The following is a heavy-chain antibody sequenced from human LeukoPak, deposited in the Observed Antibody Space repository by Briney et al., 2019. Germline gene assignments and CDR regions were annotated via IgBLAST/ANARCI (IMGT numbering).Heavy chain of an antibody. CDR1: GYTFTGYY. Sequence: ASVKVSRKASGYTFTGYYMHWVRQAPGQGLEWMGWINPDSGGTNYAQKFQGRVTMTRDTSISTAYMELSRLRSDDTAVYYCARRAAAGTTPSNYFDYWGQGTLVTVSS. CDR3: ARRAAAGTTPSNYFDY. J-gene: IGHJ4*02. D-gene: IGHD6-13*01. V-gene: IGHV1-2*02. CDR2: INPDSGGT.